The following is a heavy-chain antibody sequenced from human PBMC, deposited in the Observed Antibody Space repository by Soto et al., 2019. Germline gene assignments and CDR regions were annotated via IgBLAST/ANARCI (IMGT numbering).Heavy chain of an antibody. V-gene: IGHV4-59*01. CDR1: GGSISSYY. D-gene: IGHD3-3*01. Sequence: SETLSLTCTVSGGSISSYYWSWIRQPPGKGLEWIGYIYYSGSTNYNPSLKSRVTISVDTSKNQFSLKLSSVTAADTAVYYCARSERYYDFWSGYYTYYYGMGVWGQVTTVTACS. CDR3: ARSERYYDFWSGYYTYYYGMGV. J-gene: IGHJ6*02. CDR2: IYYSGST.